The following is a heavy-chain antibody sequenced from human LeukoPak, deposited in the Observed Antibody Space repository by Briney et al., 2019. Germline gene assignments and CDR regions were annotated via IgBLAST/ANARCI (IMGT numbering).Heavy chain of an antibody. CDR1: GYTFTSYG. J-gene: IGHJ4*02. D-gene: IGHD3-3*01. CDR3: ARVGIPSLITIFGVVPGDY. V-gene: IGHV1-18*01. CDR2: ISAYNGNT. Sequence: GASVKVSCKASGYTFTSYGISWVRQAPGQGLEWMGWISAYNGNTNYAQKLQGRVTMTTDTSTSSAYMELRSLRSDDTAVYYCARVGIPSLITIFGVVPGDYWGQGTLVTVSS.